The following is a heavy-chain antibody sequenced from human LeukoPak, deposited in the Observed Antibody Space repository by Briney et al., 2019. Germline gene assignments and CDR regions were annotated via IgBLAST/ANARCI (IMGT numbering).Heavy chain of an antibody. CDR1: GGSVTSRSSY. Sequence: SEILSLTCSVSGGSVTSRSSYWGWVRQSPGKGLEWIGSVYYNGPTYYNPSLVSRVTISRDTSRNQFSLKLSSVTAADTAVYYCARDKYYYGSGSDGNWFDPWGQGTLVTVSS. V-gene: IGHV4-39*07. CDR3: ARDKYYYGSGSDGNWFDP. D-gene: IGHD3-10*01. J-gene: IGHJ5*02. CDR2: VYYNGPT.